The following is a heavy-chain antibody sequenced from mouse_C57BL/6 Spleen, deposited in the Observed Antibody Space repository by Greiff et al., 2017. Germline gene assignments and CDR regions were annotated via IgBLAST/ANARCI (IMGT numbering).Heavy chain of an antibody. CDR2: ILPGSGST. D-gene: IGHD2-4*01. CDR1: GYTFTGYW. CDR3: ARGDYDEDYYAMDY. J-gene: IGHJ4*01. Sequence: VQLQQSGAELMKPGASVKLSCKATGYTFTGYWLEWVKQRPGHGLEWIGEILPGSGSTTSNEKFTGKATFTADTSSNTAYMQLSSLTTEDSAINYCARGDYDEDYYAMDYWGQGTSVTVSA. V-gene: IGHV1-9*01.